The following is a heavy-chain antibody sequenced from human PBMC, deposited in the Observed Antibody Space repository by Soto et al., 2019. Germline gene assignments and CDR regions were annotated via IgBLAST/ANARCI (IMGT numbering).Heavy chain of an antibody. CDR3: AGDYYGSGSYFDY. CDR2: IIPILGIA. Sequence: SVKVSCKASGGTFSSYTISWVRQAPGQGLEWMGRIIPILGIANYAQKFQGRVTITADKSTSTAYMELSSLRSEDTAVYYCAGDYYGSGSYFDYWGQGTLVTVSS. J-gene: IGHJ4*02. D-gene: IGHD3-10*01. CDR1: GGTFSSYT. V-gene: IGHV1-69*02.